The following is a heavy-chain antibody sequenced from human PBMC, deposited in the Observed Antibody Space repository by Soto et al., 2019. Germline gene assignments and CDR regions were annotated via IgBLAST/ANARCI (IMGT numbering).Heavy chain of an antibody. D-gene: IGHD1-1*01. Sequence: GGSLRLSCAASGFTFRSFTMNWVRQAPGKGLEWVSTISSNSAYIYYTDALRGRFTISRDNAKNSLHLQMNSLRAEDTAVYYCATGPTPAFAFWGRGTMVTVSS. CDR3: ATGPTPAFAF. V-gene: IGHV3-21*01. CDR1: GFTFRSFT. CDR2: ISSNSAYI. J-gene: IGHJ3*01.